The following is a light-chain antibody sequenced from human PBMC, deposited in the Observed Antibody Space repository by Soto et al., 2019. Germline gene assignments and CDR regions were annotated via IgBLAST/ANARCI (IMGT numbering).Light chain of an antibody. CDR3: QQYESSSPT. J-gene: IGKJ1*01. CDR1: QTISSW. Sequence: DIQMTQSPSTLSGSVGDRVTIACRASQTISSWLAWYQQKPGKAPKLLIYKASTLKSGVPSRFSGSGSGTEFTLTISSLQPDDFATYYCQQYESSSPTFGQGTKVDI. CDR2: KAS. V-gene: IGKV1-5*03.